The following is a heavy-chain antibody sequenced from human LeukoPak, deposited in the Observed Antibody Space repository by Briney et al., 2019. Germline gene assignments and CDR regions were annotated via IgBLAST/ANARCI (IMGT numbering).Heavy chain of an antibody. V-gene: IGHV1-2*06. Sequence: EASVKVSCKASGYTFTEYYMHWVRQAPGQGLEWMGRINPNSGGTNYAQKFQGRVTMTRDTSISTAYMELSSLRSEDTAVYYCASRSTYYDFWSGYWPDYWGQGTLVTVSS. D-gene: IGHD3-3*01. CDR2: INPNSGGT. CDR3: ASRSTYYDFWSGYWPDY. CDR1: GYTFTEYY. J-gene: IGHJ4*02.